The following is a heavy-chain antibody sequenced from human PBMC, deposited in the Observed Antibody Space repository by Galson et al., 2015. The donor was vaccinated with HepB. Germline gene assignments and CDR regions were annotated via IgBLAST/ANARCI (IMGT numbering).Heavy chain of an antibody. J-gene: IGHJ4*02. V-gene: IGHV4-39*07. Sequence: ATLSLTCPVSGGSISSSSYYWGWIRQPPGKGLEWIGSIYYSGSTYYNPSLKSRVTISVDTSKNQFSLKLSSVTAADTAVYYCARRYGSGSYLDYWGQGTLVTVSS. CDR3: ARRYGSGSYLDY. D-gene: IGHD3-10*01. CDR2: IYYSGST. CDR1: GGSISSSSYY.